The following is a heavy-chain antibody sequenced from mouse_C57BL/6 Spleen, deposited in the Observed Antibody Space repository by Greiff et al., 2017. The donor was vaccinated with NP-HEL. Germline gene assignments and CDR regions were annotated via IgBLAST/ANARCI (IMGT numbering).Heavy chain of an antibody. D-gene: IGHD2-2*01. V-gene: IGHV2-4*01. J-gene: IGHJ4*01. Sequence: QVQLQQSGPGLVQPSQSLSITCTVSGFSLTSYGVHWVRQPPGKGLEWLGVIWRGGSTDYNAAFISRLSISKDNSKSQVFFTRNSLQADDTAIYYCAKNFGYDEEAYYAMDYWGQGTSVTVSS. CDR2: IWRGGST. CDR3: AKNFGYDEEAYYAMDY. CDR1: GFSLTSYG.